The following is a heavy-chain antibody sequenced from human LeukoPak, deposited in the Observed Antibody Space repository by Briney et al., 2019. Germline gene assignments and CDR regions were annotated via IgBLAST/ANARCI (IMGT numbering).Heavy chain of an antibody. CDR1: GYTFTSYG. CDR2: ISAYNGNT. V-gene: IGHV1-18*01. D-gene: IGHD1-26*01. CDR3: ARFSELAYYYYGMDV. Sequence: ASVKVSCKASGYTFTSYGISWVRQAPGQGLEWMGWISAYNGNTNYAQRLQGRVTMTTDTSTSTAYMELSSLRSEDTAVYYCARFSELAYYYYGMDVWGQGTTVTVSS. J-gene: IGHJ6*02.